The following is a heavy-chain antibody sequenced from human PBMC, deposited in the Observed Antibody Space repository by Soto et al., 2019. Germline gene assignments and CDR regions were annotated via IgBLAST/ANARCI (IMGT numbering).Heavy chain of an antibody. CDR3: ARGKHDSSGYYPAARYYGMDV. CDR2: IYPGDSDT. J-gene: IGHJ6*02. CDR1: GYSFTSYW. D-gene: IGHD3-22*01. V-gene: IGHV5-51*01. Sequence: PGESLKISCKGSGYSFTSYWIGWVRQMHGKGLEWMGIIYPGDSDTRYSPSFQGQVTISADTSISTAYLQWSSLKASDTAMYYCARGKHDSSGYYPAARYYGMDVWGQGTTVTVSS.